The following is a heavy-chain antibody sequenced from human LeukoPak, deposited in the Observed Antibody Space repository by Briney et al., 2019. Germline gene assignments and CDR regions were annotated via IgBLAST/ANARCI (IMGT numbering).Heavy chain of an antibody. V-gene: IGHV3-53*01. CDR3: AKPGGSYYDSSGYYYPGGRPFDY. J-gene: IGHJ4*02. CDR1: GFTVSSNY. CDR2: IYSGGST. D-gene: IGHD3-22*01. Sequence: GGSLRLSCAASGFTVSSNYMSWVRQAPGKGLEWVSVIYSGGSTYYADSVKGRFTISRDNSKNTLYLQMNSLRAEDTAVYYCAKPGGSYYDSSGYYYPGGRPFDYWGQGTLVTVSS.